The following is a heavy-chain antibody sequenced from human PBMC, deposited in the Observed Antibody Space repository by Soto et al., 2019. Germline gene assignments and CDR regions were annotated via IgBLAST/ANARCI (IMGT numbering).Heavy chain of an antibody. J-gene: IGHJ3*02. CDR3: ARDPRIVVVQAAIGMRAFDI. CDR2: INHSGST. CDR1: GGSFSGYY. V-gene: IGHV4-34*01. D-gene: IGHD2-2*01. Sequence: SETLSLTCAVYGGSFSGYYWSWIRQPPGKGLEWIGEINHSGSTNYNPSLKSRVTISVDTSKNQFSLKLSSVTAADTAVYYCARDPRIVVVQAAIGMRAFDIWGQGTMVTVSS.